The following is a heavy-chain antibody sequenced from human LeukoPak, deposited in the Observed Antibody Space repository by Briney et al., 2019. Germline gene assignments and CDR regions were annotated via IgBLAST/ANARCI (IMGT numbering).Heavy chain of an antibody. V-gene: IGHV3-30-3*01. Sequence: GGSLRLSCAASGFTFSSYAMHWVRQAPGKGLEWVAVISYDGSNKYYADSVKGRFTISRDNSKNTLYLQMNSLRAEDAAVYYCARDSPDSSALDAFDIWGQGTMVTVSS. J-gene: IGHJ3*02. D-gene: IGHD3-22*01. CDR3: ARDSPDSSALDAFDI. CDR1: GFTFSSYA. CDR2: ISYDGSNK.